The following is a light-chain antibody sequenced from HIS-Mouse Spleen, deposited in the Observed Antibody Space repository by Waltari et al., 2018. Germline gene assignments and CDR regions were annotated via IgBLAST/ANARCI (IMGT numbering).Light chain of an antibody. CDR3: QQLNSYPPT. CDR1: QGISSY. V-gene: IGKV1-9*01. J-gene: IGKJ1*01. CDR2: AAS. Sequence: DIQLTQSPSFLSASVGDRVTITCRASQGISSYLAWYQQNPGKAPKLLIYAASTLQSGVPSRFSSSGSGTEFTLTISSLQPEDFATYYCQQLNSYPPTFGQGTKVEIK.